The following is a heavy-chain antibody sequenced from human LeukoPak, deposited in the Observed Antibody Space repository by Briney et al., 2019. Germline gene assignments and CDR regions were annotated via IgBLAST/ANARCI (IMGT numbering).Heavy chain of an antibody. V-gene: IGHV4-34*01. CDR2: INHSGST. CDR1: GGSFSGYY. CDR3: ARWGCSGGSCYSDY. D-gene: IGHD2-15*01. Sequence: SETLSLTCAVYGGSFSGYYWSWIRQPPGKGLEWIGEINHSGSTNYNPSLKSRVTISVDTSKNQFSLKLSSVTAADTAVYYCARWGCSGGSCYSDYWGQGTLVTVSS. J-gene: IGHJ4*02.